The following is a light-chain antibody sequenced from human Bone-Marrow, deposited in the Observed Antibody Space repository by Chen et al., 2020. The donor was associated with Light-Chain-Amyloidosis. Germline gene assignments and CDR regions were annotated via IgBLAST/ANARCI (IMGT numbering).Light chain of an antibody. CDR1: NIGSTS. CDR2: DDS. V-gene: IGLV3-21*02. Sequence: SYVLTQPSSVSVAPGQTATIACGGNNIGSTSVHWYQQTPDQAPLLVVYDDSDRPSGIPERLAGSNAGNTATLNISRVEGGDEADYYCQVWDRSSDRPVFGGGTKLTVL. CDR3: QVWDRSSDRPV. J-gene: IGLJ3*02.